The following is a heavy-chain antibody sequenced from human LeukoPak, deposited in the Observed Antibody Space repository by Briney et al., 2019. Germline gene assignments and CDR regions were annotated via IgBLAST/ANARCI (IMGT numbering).Heavy chain of an antibody. J-gene: IGHJ4*02. CDR1: GYTFTSYD. V-gene: IGHV1-18*01. D-gene: IGHD2-2*01. Sequence: ASVKVSCKASGYTFTSYDINWVRQATGQGLEWMGWISAYNGNTNYAQKLQGRVTMTTDTSTSTAYMELRSLRSDDTAVYYCARDAYCSSTSCYGDYWGQGTLVTVSS. CDR2: ISAYNGNT. CDR3: ARDAYCSSTSCYGDY.